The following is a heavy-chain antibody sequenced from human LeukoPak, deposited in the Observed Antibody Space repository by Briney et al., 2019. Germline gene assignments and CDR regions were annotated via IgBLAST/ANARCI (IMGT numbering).Heavy chain of an antibody. D-gene: IGHD5-24*01. V-gene: IGHV4-34*01. J-gene: IGHJ4*02. CDR3: ARGMGHIGSYFDY. CDR2: INHSGST. CDR1: GGSFSGYC. Sequence: SETLSLTCAVYGGSFSGYCWSWIRQPPGKGLEWIGEINHSGSTNYNPSLKSRVTISVDTSKNQFSLKLSSVTAADTAVYYCARGMGHIGSYFDYWGRGTLVTVSS.